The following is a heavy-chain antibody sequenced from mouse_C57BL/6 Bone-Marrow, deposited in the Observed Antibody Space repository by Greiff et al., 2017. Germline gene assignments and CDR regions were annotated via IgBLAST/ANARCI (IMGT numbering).Heavy chain of an antibody. J-gene: IGHJ3*01. V-gene: IGHV5-6*01. CDR3: AISPWFAY. Sequence: EVKLVESGGDLVKPGGSLKLSCAASGFTFSSYGMSWVRQTPDNRLEWVATISSGGSYTYYPDSVKGRFTITRENAKNNLYRQMSSLKSEDTAMYYCAISPWFAYRGRGTLVTVSA. CDR1: GFTFSSYG. CDR2: ISSGGSYT.